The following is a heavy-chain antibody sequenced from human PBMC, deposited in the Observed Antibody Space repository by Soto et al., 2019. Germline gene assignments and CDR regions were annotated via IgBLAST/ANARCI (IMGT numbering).Heavy chain of an antibody. D-gene: IGHD6-13*01. CDR2: IYYSGST. V-gene: IGHV4-31*03. Sequence: SETLSLTCTVSGGSISSGGYYWSWIRPHPGKGLEWIGYIYYSGSTCYNPSLKSRVTISVDTSKNQFSLKLSSVTAADTAVYYCAVGYSSSWYRDYYYYGMDVWGQGTTVTVSS. CDR3: AVGYSSSWYRDYYYYGMDV. CDR1: GGSISSGGYY. J-gene: IGHJ6*02.